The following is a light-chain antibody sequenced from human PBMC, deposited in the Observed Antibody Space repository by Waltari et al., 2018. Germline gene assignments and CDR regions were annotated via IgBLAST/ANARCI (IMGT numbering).Light chain of an antibody. CDR3: QQRSSNWPPKLT. CDR1: QRVSTY. CDR2: DAS. J-gene: IGKJ4*01. V-gene: IGKV3-11*01. Sequence: EIVLTQSPATLSLSPVESATLSSRARQRVSTYLAWYQQRPGQAPRLLIYDASNRATGIPARFSGSGSGTDFTITISSLEPEDFAVYYCQQRSSNWPPKLTFGGGTKVEIK.